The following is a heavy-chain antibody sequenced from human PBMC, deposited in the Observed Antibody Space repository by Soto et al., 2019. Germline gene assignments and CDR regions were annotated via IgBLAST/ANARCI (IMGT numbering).Heavy chain of an antibody. Sequence: SVKVSCKASGGTFGSQGIAWVRQAPGEGLEWMGGFIAMLGTPTYAKKVQGRATISADESLTSSYLELRSLRSEDTGVYFCARGAMANFDYWGQGTVVTVSS. CDR1: GGTFGSQG. CDR2: FIAMLGTP. D-gene: IGHD5-18*01. J-gene: IGHJ4*02. CDR3: ARGAMANFDY. V-gene: IGHV1-69*13.